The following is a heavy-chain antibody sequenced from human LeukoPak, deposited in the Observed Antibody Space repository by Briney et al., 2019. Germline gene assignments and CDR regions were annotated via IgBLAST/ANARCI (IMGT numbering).Heavy chain of an antibody. V-gene: IGHV4-39*07. Sequence: PSETLSLTCTVSGGSISSSSYYWGWIRQPPGKGLEWIGSIYYSGSTYYNPSLKSRVTISVDTSKNQFSLKLSSVTAADTAVYYCARDLGAYYGDNWFDPWGQGTLVTVSS. CDR1: GGSISSSSYY. CDR3: ARDLGAYYGDNWFDP. D-gene: IGHD1-26*01. CDR2: IYYSGST. J-gene: IGHJ5*02.